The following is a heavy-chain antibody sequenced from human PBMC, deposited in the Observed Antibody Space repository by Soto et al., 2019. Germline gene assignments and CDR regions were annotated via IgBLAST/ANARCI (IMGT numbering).Heavy chain of an antibody. CDR3: ARQRTSVVTQAYFDD. CDR1: GGSINSRSYY. D-gene: IGHD2-21*02. V-gene: IGHV4-39*01. Sequence: SETLSLTCTVSGGSINSRSYYWGWIRQSPGKGLEWIGSIYYSGSTYYNPSLKSRVAMSVGTSKNQFSLKLRSVSAADTAVYYCARQRTSVVTQAYFDDWGQGSLVTV. CDR2: IYYSGST. J-gene: IGHJ4*02.